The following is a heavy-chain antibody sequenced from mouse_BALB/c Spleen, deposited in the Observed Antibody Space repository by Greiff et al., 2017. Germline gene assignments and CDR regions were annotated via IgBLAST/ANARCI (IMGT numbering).Heavy chain of an antibody. V-gene: IGHV1-7*01. CDR1: GYTFTSYW. J-gene: IGHJ4*01. CDR3: AKGYYDYGLYAMDY. CDR2: INPSTGYT. Sequence: VQLQESGAELAKPGASVKMSCKASGYTFTSYWMHWVKQRPGQGLEWIGYINPSTGYTEYNQKFKDKATLTADKSSSTAYMQLSSLTSEDSAVYYCAKGYYDYGLYAMDYWGQGTSVTVSS. D-gene: IGHD2-4*01.